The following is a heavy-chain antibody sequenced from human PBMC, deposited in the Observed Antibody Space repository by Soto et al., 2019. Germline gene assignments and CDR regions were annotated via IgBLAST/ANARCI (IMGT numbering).Heavy chain of an antibody. Sequence: ASVKVSCKASGYTFTGYYMHWVRQAPGQGLEWMGWINPNSGGTNYAQKFQGWVTMTRDTSISTAYMELSRLRSDDTAVYYCARHTLDYGAYYFDYWGQGTLVTVSS. CDR3: ARHTLDYGAYYFDY. CDR1: GYTFTGYY. J-gene: IGHJ4*02. D-gene: IGHD4-17*01. CDR2: INPNSGGT. V-gene: IGHV1-2*04.